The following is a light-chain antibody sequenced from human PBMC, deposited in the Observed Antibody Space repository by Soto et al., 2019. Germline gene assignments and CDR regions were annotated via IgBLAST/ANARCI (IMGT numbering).Light chain of an antibody. CDR1: QSISSY. CDR2: AAS. Sequence: DIQMTQSPSSLSASVEDRVIITCRASQSISSYLNWYQQKPGKAPKLLIYAASSLQSGVPSRFSGSGSGTDFTLTISSLQPEDFATYYCQQSYSTWTFGQGTKVDIK. V-gene: IGKV1-39*01. CDR3: QQSYSTWT. J-gene: IGKJ1*01.